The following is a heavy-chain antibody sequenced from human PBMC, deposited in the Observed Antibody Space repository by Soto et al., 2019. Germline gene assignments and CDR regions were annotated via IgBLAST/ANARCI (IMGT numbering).Heavy chain of an antibody. CDR3: AKNHNYYDRSGHYYGDGGFDY. Sequence: QVHLAESGGGVVQPGRSLRLSCVASGFTFNNFGMHWVRQAPGKGLEWLAVIWFDGSTTYYADSLRGRCTISRDNSKNTLYLEINSMRAEDTAVYYCAKNHNYYDRSGHYYGDGGFDYWGQGTRVTVSS. D-gene: IGHD3-22*01. CDR1: GFTFNNFG. J-gene: IGHJ4*02. V-gene: IGHV3-33*03. CDR2: IWFDGSTT.